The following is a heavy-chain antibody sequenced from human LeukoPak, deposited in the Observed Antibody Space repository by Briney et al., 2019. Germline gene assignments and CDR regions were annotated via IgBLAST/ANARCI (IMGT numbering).Heavy chain of an antibody. V-gene: IGHV3-33*01. J-gene: IGHJ3*02. D-gene: IGHD3-16*01. Sequence: GGSLRLSCAASGFTFSSYGMHWVRQAPGKGLEWVAVIWYDGSNKYYADSVKGRLTISRDNSKNTLYLQMNSLRAEDTAVYYCARDRHYDYVWGSYSDAFDIWGQGTMVTVSS. CDR1: GFTFSSYG. CDR2: IWYDGSNK. CDR3: ARDRHYDYVWGSYSDAFDI.